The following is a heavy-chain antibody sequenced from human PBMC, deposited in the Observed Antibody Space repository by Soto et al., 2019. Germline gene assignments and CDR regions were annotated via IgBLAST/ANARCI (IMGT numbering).Heavy chain of an antibody. CDR2: INAGNGNT. V-gene: IGHV1-3*01. CDR1: GYTFTSYA. D-gene: IGHD6-19*01. J-gene: IGHJ3*02. CDR3: ASTTAYLGVGPDDSSGWYPLNVPLDI. Sequence: ASVKVSCKASGYTFTSYAMHWVRQAPGQRLEWMGWINAGNGNTKYSQKFQGRVTITRDTSASTAYMELSSLRSEDTAVYYCASTTAYLGVGPDDSSGWYPLNVPLDIWGQGTMVTVSS.